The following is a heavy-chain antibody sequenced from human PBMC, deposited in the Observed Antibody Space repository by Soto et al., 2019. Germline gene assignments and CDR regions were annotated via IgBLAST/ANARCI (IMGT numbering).Heavy chain of an antibody. CDR3: ARDTAMVTGENIPRMDV. Sequence: ASVKVSCKASGGTFSSYAISWVRQAPGQGLEWMGGIIPIFGTANYAQKFQGRVTITADESTSTAYMELSSLRSEDTAVYYCARDTAMVTGENIPRMDVWGQGTTVTVSS. D-gene: IGHD5-18*01. CDR1: GGTFSSYA. CDR2: IIPIFGTA. J-gene: IGHJ6*02. V-gene: IGHV1-69*13.